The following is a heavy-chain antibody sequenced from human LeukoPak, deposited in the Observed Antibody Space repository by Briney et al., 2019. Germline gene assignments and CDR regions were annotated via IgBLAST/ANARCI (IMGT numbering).Heavy chain of an antibody. CDR2: ISSSSSYI. J-gene: IGHJ6*03. V-gene: IGHV3-21*01. CDR1: GFTFSSYS. Sequence: GGSLRLSCAASGFTFSSYSMNWVRQAPGKGLEWVSSISSSSSYIYYADSVKGRFTISRDNAKNSLYLQMNSLRAEDTAVYYCARPPIGATFGSNYMDVWGKGTTVTVSS. D-gene: IGHD3-16*01. CDR3: ARPPIGATFGSNYMDV.